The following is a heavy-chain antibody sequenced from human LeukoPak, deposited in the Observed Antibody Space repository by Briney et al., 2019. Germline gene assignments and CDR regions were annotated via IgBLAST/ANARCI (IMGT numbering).Heavy chain of an antibody. Sequence: GRSLRLSCAASGFTFSSYGMHWVRQAPGKGLEWVAVISYDGSNKYYTDSVKGRFTISRDNSKNTLYLQMNSLRAEDTAVYYCASIASPTGGFDYWDQGTLVTVSS. D-gene: IGHD6-6*01. CDR3: ASIASPTGGFDY. CDR2: ISYDGSNK. CDR1: GFTFSSYG. J-gene: IGHJ4*02. V-gene: IGHV3-30*03.